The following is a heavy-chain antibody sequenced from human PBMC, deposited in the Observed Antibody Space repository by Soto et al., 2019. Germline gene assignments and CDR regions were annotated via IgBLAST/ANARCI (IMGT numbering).Heavy chain of an antibody. D-gene: IGHD3-22*01. Sequence: ASVKVSCKASGGTFSSYAISWVRQAPGQGLEWMGGIIPIFGTANYAQKIQGRVTITADESTSTAYMELSSLRSEDTAVYYCALKPVWYYDSSGYYSSFYYWGQGTLVTVSS. CDR2: IIPIFGTA. V-gene: IGHV1-69*13. CDR1: GGTFSSYA. J-gene: IGHJ4*02. CDR3: ALKPVWYYDSSGYYSSFYY.